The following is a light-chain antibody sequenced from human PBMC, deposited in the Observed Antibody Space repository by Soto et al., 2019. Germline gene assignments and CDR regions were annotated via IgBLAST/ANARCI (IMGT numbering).Light chain of an antibody. CDR2: GAS. CDR1: QSVSSD. J-gene: IGKJ1*01. V-gene: IGKV3-15*01. Sequence: EIVMTQSPATLSVSPGERATLSCRASQSVSSDLAWYHRKPGQAPRLLIYGASTRATGIPARFSGSGSGTEFTLTITSLQSEDFAVYYCQQFHNWPRTFGQGTKVDTK. CDR3: QQFHNWPRT.